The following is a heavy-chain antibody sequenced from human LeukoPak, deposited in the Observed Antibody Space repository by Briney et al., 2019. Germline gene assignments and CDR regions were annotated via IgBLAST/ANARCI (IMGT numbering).Heavy chain of an antibody. J-gene: IGHJ6*03. V-gene: IGHV1-18*04. D-gene: IGHD6-19*01. CDR3: AGVNHLIAVAAAYYYYYYMDV. CDR2: ISAYNGNT. CDR1: GYTFTGYH. Sequence: ASVKVSCKASGYTFTGYHIHWVRQAPGQGLEWMGWISAYNGNTNYAQKLQGRVTMTTDTSTSTAYMELRSLRSDDTAVYYCAGVNHLIAVAAAYYYYYYMDVWGKGTTVTVSS.